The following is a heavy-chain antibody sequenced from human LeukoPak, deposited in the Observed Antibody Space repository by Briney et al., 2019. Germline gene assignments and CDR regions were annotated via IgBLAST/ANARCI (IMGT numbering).Heavy chain of an antibody. CDR1: GFTFSSYE. Sequence: PGGSLRLSCAASGFTFSSYEMNWVRQAPGKGLEWVSYISSSGSTMYYADSVKGRFTISRDNAKNSLYLQMTSLRAEDTAVYYCARDLDSGYDGFDYWGQGTLVTVSS. D-gene: IGHD5-12*01. V-gene: IGHV3-48*03. J-gene: IGHJ4*02. CDR3: ARDLDSGYDGFDY. CDR2: ISSSGSTM.